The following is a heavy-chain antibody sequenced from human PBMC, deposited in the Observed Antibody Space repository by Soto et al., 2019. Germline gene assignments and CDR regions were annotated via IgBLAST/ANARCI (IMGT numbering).Heavy chain of an antibody. Sequence: ASVKVSCKASGYTFTSYGISWVRQAPGQGLEWMGWISAYNGNTNYAQKLQGRVTMTTDTSTSTAYMELGSLRSDDTAVYYCARASNPHYDFWSGYPCYWGQGTLVTVSS. V-gene: IGHV1-18*01. CDR3: ARASNPHYDFWSGYPCY. CDR2: ISAYNGNT. J-gene: IGHJ4*02. D-gene: IGHD3-3*01. CDR1: GYTFTSYG.